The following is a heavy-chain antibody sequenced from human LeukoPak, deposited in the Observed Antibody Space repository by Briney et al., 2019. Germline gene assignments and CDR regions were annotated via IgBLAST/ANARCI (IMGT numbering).Heavy chain of an antibody. D-gene: IGHD1-26*01. Sequence: SETLSLTCTVSGGSISSYYWSWIRQPAGKGLEWIGRIYTSGSTNYNPSLKSRVTMSVDTSKNQFSLKLSSVTAADTAVYYCARVLTVWYRSIYSGSYGAFDIWGQGTIVTVSS. CDR3: ARVLTVWYRSIYSGSYGAFDI. J-gene: IGHJ3*02. CDR2: IYTSGST. V-gene: IGHV4-4*07. CDR1: GGSISSYY.